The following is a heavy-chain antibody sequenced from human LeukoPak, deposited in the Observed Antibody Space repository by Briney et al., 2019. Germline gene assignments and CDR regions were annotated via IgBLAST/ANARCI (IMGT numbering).Heavy chain of an antibody. CDR1: GFTFSSYS. CDR3: ARDTWGSGPTPTINWFDP. J-gene: IGHJ5*02. Sequence: GGSLRLSCAASGFTFSSYSMNWVRQAPGKGLERVSSISSSSSYIYYADSVKGRFTISRDNAKNSLYLQMNSLRAEDTAVYYCARDTWGSGPTPTINWFDPWGQGTLVTVSS. V-gene: IGHV3-21*01. D-gene: IGHD6-19*01. CDR2: ISSSSSYI.